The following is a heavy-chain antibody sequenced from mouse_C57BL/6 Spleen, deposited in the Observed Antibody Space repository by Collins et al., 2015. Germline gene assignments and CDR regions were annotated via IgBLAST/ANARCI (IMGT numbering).Heavy chain of an antibody. CDR2: IHPSDSGA. V-gene: IGHV1-74*01. Sequence: QVQLQQPGAELVTPGASVKVSCKASGYTFTTYWMHWVKQRPGQGLEWIGRIHPSDSGATYNQNFKGRATLTVDKSSSTAYMQLSSLTSEDSAVYYCARTGPLGYFDVWGTGTTVTVSS. D-gene: IGHD4-1*01. CDR3: ARTGPLGYFDV. CDR1: GYTFTTYW. J-gene: IGHJ1*03.